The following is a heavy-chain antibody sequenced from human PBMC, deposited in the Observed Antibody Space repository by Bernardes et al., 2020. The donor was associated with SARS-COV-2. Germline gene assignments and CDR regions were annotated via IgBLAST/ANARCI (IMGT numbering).Heavy chain of an antibody. CDR1: GFTFTWYW. D-gene: IGHD1-1*01. CDR2: IKHDGSEK. V-gene: IGHV3-7*01. CDR3: TRDRFWAALTTPRGSH. Sequence: GGSLRLSCAASGFTFTWYWMSWVRQAPGKGLEWVANIKHDGSEKYYVDSVKGRFTISRDNPKKTLYLQMTRLRADDTAVYYCTRDRFWAALTTPRGSHWGQGSVVTVSS. J-gene: IGHJ4*02.